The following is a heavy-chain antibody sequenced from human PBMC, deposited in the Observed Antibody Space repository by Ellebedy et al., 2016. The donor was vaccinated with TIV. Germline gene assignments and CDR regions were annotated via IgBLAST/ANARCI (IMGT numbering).Heavy chain of an antibody. CDR3: ATDGGRWFDWDFQH. CDR2: ISYVGSGR. CDR1: GIPFNSYA. D-gene: IGHD3-9*01. J-gene: IGHJ1*01. Sequence: PGGSLRLSCAASGIPFNSYAMHWVRQTPGRGLEWVAVISYVGSGRYADSVKGRFTISRDNSKNTVFLQMNSLRAEDTAVYYCATDGGRWFDWDFQHWGQGTLVIVSA. V-gene: IGHV3-30-3*01.